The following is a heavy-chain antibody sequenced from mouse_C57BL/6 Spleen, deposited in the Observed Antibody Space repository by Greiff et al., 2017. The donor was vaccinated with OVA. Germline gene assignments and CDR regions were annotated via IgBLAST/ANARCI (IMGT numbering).Heavy chain of an antibody. J-gene: IGHJ4*01. CDR2: IHPSDSDT. CDR3: AINGFEDAMDY. V-gene: IGHV1-74*01. CDR1: GYTFTSYW. Sequence: QVQLKQPGAELVKPGASVKVSCKASGYTFTSYWMHWVKQRPGQGLEWIGRIHPSDSDTNYNQKFKGKATLTVDKSSSTAYMKLSSLTSEDSAVYYCAINGFEDAMDYWGQGTSVTVSS.